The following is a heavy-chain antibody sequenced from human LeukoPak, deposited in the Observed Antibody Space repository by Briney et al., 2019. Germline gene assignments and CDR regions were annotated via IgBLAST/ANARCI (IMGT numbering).Heavy chain of an antibody. J-gene: IGHJ3*02. CDR1: GGTFSSYA. V-gene: IGHV1-46*01. Sequence: ASVKVSCKASGGTFSSYAISWVRQAPGQGLEWMGIINPSGGSTSYAQKFQGRVTMTRDTSTSTVYMELSSLRSEDTAVYYCAREPYCGGDCYSPGSAFDIWGQGTMVTVSS. CDR2: INPSGGST. CDR3: AREPYCGGDCYSPGSAFDI. D-gene: IGHD2-21*02.